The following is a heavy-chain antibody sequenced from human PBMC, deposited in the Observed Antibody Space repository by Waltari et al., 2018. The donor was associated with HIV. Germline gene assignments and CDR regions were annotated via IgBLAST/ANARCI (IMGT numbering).Heavy chain of an antibody. V-gene: IGHV4-34*01. Sequence: QVQLHQWGAGLLKPSETLPLTCAIYGGCFYKYYWAWIRQTPEKGLGWLGDINYIGTTTNNPSLERRVTVSVATPKTQLSRNLGSVTAAITVVYYGARTYKRITLLAIIRDFSSFDPWSQGTRATGSS. CDR3: ARTYKRITLLAIIRDFSSFDP. J-gene: IGHJ5*02. CDR2: INYIGTT. CDR1: GGCFYKYY. D-gene: IGHD3-10*01.